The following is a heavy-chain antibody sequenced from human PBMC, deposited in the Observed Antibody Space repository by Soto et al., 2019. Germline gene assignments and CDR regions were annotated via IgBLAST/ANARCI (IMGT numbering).Heavy chain of an antibody. D-gene: IGHD5-12*01. CDR3: ASARLRAVYAFDF. V-gene: IGHV4-31*03. J-gene: IGHJ3*01. Sequence: QVQLQESGPGLVNPSQTLSLTCTVSGGSINSGAYYWSWVRQHPGKGLEWIGNIYYSGSTYFSPFLKSRLTISIDTSKNQFSRKLSSVTAADTAMYYCASARLRAVYAFDFWGQGTMVTVSS. CDR1: GGSINSGAYY. CDR2: IYYSGST.